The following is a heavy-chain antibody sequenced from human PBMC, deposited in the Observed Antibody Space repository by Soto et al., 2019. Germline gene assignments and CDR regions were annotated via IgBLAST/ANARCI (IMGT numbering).Heavy chain of an antibody. CDR2: IIPMYGPA. J-gene: IGHJ5*02. CDR3: ARVTSMVRGVIDNWFDP. D-gene: IGHD3-10*01. CDR1: GGTFSSYA. V-gene: IGHV1-69*01. Sequence: QVPLVQSGAEVKKPGSSVTVSCKASGGTFSSYAIHWVRQAPGQGLEWMGGIIPMYGPAKYAQRFQGRVTITADESTPTVYMELTSLTSQDTAVYYCARVTSMVRGVIDNWFDPWGHGTLVTDSS.